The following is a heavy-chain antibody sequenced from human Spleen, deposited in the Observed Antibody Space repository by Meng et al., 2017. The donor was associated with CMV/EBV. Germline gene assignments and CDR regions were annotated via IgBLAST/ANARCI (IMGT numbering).Heavy chain of an antibody. J-gene: IGHJ6*02. CDR2: ISSSSSYI. D-gene: IGHD2-2*01. CDR3: ARDRGGGGRASVVVPAALYYYYYGMDV. Sequence: GGSLRLSCAASGFTFNRFIVNWVRQAPGKGLEWVSSISSSSSYIYYADSVKGRFTISRDNAKNSLYLQMNSLRAEDTAVYYCARDRGGGGRASVVVPAALYYYYYGMDVWGQGTTVTVSS. V-gene: IGHV3-21*01. CDR1: GFTFNRFI.